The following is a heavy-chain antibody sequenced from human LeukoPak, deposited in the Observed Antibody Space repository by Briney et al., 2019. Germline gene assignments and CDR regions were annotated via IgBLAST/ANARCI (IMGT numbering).Heavy chain of an antibody. J-gene: IGHJ4*02. CDR2: INPNSGGT. Sequence: GASVKASCKASGYTFTGYYMHWVRQAPGQGLEWMGWINPNSGGTNYAQKFQGRVTMTRDTSISTAYMELSRLRSDDTAVYYCARPYYDILTGYYDPFDYWGQGTLVTVSS. V-gene: IGHV1-2*02. D-gene: IGHD3-9*01. CDR1: GYTFTGYY. CDR3: ARPYYDILTGYYDPFDY.